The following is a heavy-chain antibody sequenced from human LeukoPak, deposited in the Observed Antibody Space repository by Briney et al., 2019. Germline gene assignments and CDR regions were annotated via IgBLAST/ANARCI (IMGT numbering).Heavy chain of an antibody. Sequence: GGSLTLSCAASGFTFSSYAMHSVRQAPGKGREWVAFISYDGSNKYYADSVKGRFTISRDNSKNTLYLQMNSLRAEDTAVYYCARERFRGGEGAFDIWGQGTMVTVSS. CDR1: GFTFSSYA. V-gene: IGHV3-30-3*01. D-gene: IGHD3-16*01. CDR3: ARERFRGGEGAFDI. J-gene: IGHJ3*02. CDR2: ISYDGSNK.